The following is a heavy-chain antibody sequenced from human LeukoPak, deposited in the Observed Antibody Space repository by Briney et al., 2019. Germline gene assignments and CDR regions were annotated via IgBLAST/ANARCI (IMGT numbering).Heavy chain of an antibody. CDR2: INHSGST. J-gene: IGHJ4*02. Sequence: SETLSLTCAVYGGSFSGYYWSWIRQPPGKGLEWIGEINHSGSTNYNPSLKSRVTMSVDTSKNQFSLKLSSVTAEDTAVYYCARDSQAVGTDFDYWGQGTLVTVSS. D-gene: IGHD6-13*01. CDR1: GGSFSGYY. V-gene: IGHV4-34*01. CDR3: ARDSQAVGTDFDY.